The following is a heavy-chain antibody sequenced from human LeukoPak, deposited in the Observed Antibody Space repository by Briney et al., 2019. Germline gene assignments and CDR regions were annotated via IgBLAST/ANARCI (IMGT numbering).Heavy chain of an antibody. Sequence: GGSLGLSCAASGFTFSSYAMSWVRQAPGKGLEWVSAISGSGGSTYYADSVKGRFTISRDNSKNTLYLQMNSLRAEDTAVYYCAKDQYYDFWSGYYTGFTNDYWGQGTLVTVSS. CDR2: ISGSGGST. J-gene: IGHJ4*02. D-gene: IGHD3-3*01. CDR3: AKDQYYDFWSGYYTGFTNDY. V-gene: IGHV3-23*01. CDR1: GFTFSSYA.